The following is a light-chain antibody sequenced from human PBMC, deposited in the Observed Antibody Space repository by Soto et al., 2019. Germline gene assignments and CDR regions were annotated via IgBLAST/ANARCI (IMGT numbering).Light chain of an antibody. J-gene: IGKJ3*01. CDR1: QSISSDH. Sequence: EIVLRQSPGILSLSPAERATLACRASQSISSDHLAWYQQRPGQSPRLLIYGASSRTTGVPDRFSGSGSGTDFTLTISRLEPEDFAVYYCQHYRSAPFTFGPGTKVDIK. CDR3: QHYRSAPFT. CDR2: GAS. V-gene: IGKV3-20*01.